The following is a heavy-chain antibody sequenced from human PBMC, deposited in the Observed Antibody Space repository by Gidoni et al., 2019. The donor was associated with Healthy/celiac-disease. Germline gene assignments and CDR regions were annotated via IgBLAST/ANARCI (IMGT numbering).Heavy chain of an antibody. CDR1: GFTFSGYS. D-gene: IGHD2-21*02. CDR2: ISSSSSYI. CDR3: ARVPEGLVVTAEYYFDY. J-gene: IGHJ4*02. Sequence: EVQLVESGGGLVKPGGSLRLSCAASGFTFSGYSMNWVRQAPGKGLEWVSSISSSSSYIYYADSVKGRFTISRDNAKNSLYLQMNSLRAEDTAVYYCARVPEGLVVTAEYYFDYWGQGTLVTVSS. V-gene: IGHV3-21*01.